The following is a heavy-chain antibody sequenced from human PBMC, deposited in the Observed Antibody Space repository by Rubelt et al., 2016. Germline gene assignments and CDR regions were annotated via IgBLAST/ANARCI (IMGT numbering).Heavy chain of an antibody. Sequence: VQLVQSGAEVKKPGSSVKVSCKASGGTFSSYAISWVRQAPGQGLEWMGGIDAGNGDTKYSQKLKDRVSITRDASANTAYMELSSLRSEDTAVYYCARANHGDYEDYWGQGTLVTVSS. D-gene: IGHD4-17*01. V-gene: IGHV1-3*01. CDR2: IDAGNGDT. CDR3: ARANHGDYEDY. J-gene: IGHJ4*02. CDR1: GGTFSSYA.